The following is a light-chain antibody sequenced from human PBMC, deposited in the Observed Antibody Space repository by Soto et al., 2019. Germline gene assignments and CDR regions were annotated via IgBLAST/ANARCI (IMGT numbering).Light chain of an antibody. CDR1: SSNIGGTNY. Sequence: QSALTQPPSTSSTPGRKVFITCFGSSSNIGGTNYAYWYQQLPGAAPKLLRHSNNLRPSGVPERISGSKFGTAASLAISGLRSEDEAVYYCASWDDRLGAVIFGGGTKVTAL. CDR3: ASWDDRLGAVI. CDR2: SNN. J-gene: IGLJ2*01. V-gene: IGLV1-47*02.